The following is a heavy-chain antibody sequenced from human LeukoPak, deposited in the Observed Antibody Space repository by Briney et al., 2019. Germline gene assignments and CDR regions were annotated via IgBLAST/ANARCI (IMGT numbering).Heavy chain of an antibody. CDR2: ISSSSSYI. D-gene: IGHD6-19*01. CDR1: GFTFSSYS. Sequence: GGSLRLSCAASGFTFSSYSMNWVRQAPGKGLEWVSSISSSSSYIYYADSVKGRFTISRDNAKNSLYLQMNSLRAEDTAVYYCARDNSSIAVAADADWGQGTLVTVSS. V-gene: IGHV3-21*01. CDR3: ARDNSSIAVAADAD. J-gene: IGHJ4*02.